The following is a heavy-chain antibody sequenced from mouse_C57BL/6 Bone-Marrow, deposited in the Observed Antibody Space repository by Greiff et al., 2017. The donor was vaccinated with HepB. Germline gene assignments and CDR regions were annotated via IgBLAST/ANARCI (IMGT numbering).Heavy chain of an antibody. CDR2: IDPETGGT. Sequence: VKLMESGAELVRPGASVTLSCKASGYTFTDYEMHWVKQTPVHGLEWIGAIDPETGGTAYNQKFKGKAILTADKSSSTAYMELRSLTSEDSAVYYCTRSEYYDYDHFAYWGQGTLVTVSA. CDR1: GYTFTDYE. CDR3: TRSEYYDYDHFAY. J-gene: IGHJ3*01. V-gene: IGHV1-15*01. D-gene: IGHD2-4*01.